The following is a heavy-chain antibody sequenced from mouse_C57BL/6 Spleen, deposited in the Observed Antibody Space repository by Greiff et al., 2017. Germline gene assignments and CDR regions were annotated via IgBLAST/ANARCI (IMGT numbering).Heavy chain of an antibody. CDR3: SWGYGNWFAY. Sequence: EVHLVESGGGLVKPGGSLKLSCAASGFTFSDYGMHWVRQAPEKGLEWVAYISSGSSTIYYADTVKGRFTISRDNAKNTLFLHMTRRRSEDTAMYYCSWGYGNWFAYWGQGTLVTVSA. D-gene: IGHD2-10*02. CDR1: GFTFSDYG. J-gene: IGHJ3*01. CDR2: ISSGSSTI. V-gene: IGHV5-17*01.